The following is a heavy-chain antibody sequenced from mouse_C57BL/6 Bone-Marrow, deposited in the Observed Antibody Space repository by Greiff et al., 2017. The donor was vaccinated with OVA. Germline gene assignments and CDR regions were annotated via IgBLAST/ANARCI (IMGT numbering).Heavy chain of an antibody. V-gene: IGHV1-76*01. J-gene: IGHJ2*01. D-gene: IGHD1-1*01. CDR3: ARDNYDSYYFDY. CDR1: GYTFTDYY. Sequence: QVQLQQSGAELVRPGASVKLSCKASGYTFTDYYINWVKQRPGQGLEWIARIYTGSGNTYYNEKFKGKATLTAEKASSTAYMQLSSLTSEDSAVYFCARDNYDSYYFDYWGQGTTLTVSS. CDR2: IYTGSGNT.